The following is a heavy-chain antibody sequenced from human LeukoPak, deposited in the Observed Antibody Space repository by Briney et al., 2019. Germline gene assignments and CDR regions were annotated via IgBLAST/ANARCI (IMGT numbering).Heavy chain of an antibody. CDR3: TRDRYPAARGFDY. CDR2: IDTDGGDT. Sequence: GGSLRLSYAASGFTFSNYWMHWVRQAPGKGLVWVSRIDTDGGDTSYADPVKGRFTISRDNAKNTLYLQMNNLRAEDTAMYYCTRDRYPAARGFDYWGQGTLVTVSS. J-gene: IGHJ4*02. V-gene: IGHV3-74*01. CDR1: GFTFSNYW. D-gene: IGHD2-2*01.